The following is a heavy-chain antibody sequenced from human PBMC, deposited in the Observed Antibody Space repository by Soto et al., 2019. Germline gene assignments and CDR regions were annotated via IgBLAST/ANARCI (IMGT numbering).Heavy chain of an antibody. CDR1: GFTFSSYG. Sequence: QVQLVESGGGVVQPGRSLRLSCAASGFTFSSYGMHWVRQAPGKGLEWVAVISYDGSNKYYADSVKGRFTISSDNSKNTLYLQMNSLRAEDTAVYYCAKDILYDYYGMDVWGQGTTVTVSS. J-gene: IGHJ6*02. CDR2: ISYDGSNK. CDR3: AKDILYDYYGMDV. V-gene: IGHV3-30*18.